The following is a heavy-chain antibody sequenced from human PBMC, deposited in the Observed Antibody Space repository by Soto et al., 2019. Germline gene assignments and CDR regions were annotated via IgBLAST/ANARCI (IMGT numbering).Heavy chain of an antibody. CDR1: GYTFTSYY. V-gene: IGHV1-46*01. CDR2: INPSGGST. CDR3: ARSQGRIAARYYYGMDV. D-gene: IGHD6-6*01. Sequence: ASVKVSCKASGYTFTSYYMHWVRQAPGQGLEWMGIINPSGGSTSYAQKFQGRVTMTRDTSTSTVYMELSSLRSEDTAVYYCARSQGRIAARYYYGMDVWGQATTVTVS. J-gene: IGHJ6*02.